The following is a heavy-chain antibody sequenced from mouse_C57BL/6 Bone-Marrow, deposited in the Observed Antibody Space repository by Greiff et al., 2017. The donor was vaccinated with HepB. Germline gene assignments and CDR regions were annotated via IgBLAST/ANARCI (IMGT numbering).Heavy chain of an antibody. CDR3: ASPGRYDEYWYFDV. V-gene: IGHV1-47*01. D-gene: IGHD2-14*01. CDR1: GYTFTTYP. J-gene: IGHJ1*03. Sequence: VQLQQSGAVLVKPGASVKMSCKASGYTFTTYPIEWMKQNHGKSLEWIGNFHPYNDDTKYNEKFKGKATLTVEKSSSTVYLELSRLTSDDSAVYFCASPGRYDEYWYFDVWGTGTTVTVSS. CDR2: FHPYNDDT.